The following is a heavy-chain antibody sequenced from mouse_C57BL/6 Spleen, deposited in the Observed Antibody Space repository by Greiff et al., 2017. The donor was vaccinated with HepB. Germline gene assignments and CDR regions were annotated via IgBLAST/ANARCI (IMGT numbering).Heavy chain of an antibody. CDR3: ARNRYGAMDY. D-gene: IGHD2-14*01. Sequence: VQLVESGAELVRPGASVKLSCKASGYTFTDYYINWVKQRPGQGLEWIARIYPGSGNTYYNEKFKGKATLTAEKSSSTAYMQLSSLTSEDSAVYFCARNRYGAMDYWGQGTSVTVSS. J-gene: IGHJ4*01. V-gene: IGHV1-76*01. CDR1: GYTFTDYY. CDR2: IYPGSGNT.